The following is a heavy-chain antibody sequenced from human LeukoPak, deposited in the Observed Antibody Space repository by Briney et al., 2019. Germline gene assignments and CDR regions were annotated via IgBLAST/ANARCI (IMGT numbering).Heavy chain of an antibody. CDR1: GFTFSNYW. D-gene: IGHD2-2*01. CDR2: INSDGSST. CDR3: ARDHCSSTSCYLAGVDY. J-gene: IGHJ4*02. V-gene: IGHV3-74*01. Sequence: QSGGSLRLSCAASGFTFSNYWMHWVRQAPGKGLVWVSRINSDGSSTSYADSVKGRFTISRDNAKNTLYLQMNSLRAEDTAIYYCARDHCSSTSCYLAGVDYWGQGTLVTVSS.